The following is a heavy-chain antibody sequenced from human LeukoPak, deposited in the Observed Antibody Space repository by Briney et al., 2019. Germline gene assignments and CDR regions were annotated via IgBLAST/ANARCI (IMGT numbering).Heavy chain of an antibody. V-gene: IGHV3-30*18. J-gene: IGHJ5*02. CDR3: AKDSMRYCSSTSCLGRLDP. CDR1: GSTFSSYG. Sequence: GGSLRLSCAASGSTFSSYGMHWVRQAPGKGLEWVAVISYDGSNKYYADSVKGRFTISRDNSKNTLYLQMNSLRAEDTAVYYCAKDSMRYCSSTSCLGRLDPWGQGTLVTVSS. D-gene: IGHD2-2*01. CDR2: ISYDGSNK.